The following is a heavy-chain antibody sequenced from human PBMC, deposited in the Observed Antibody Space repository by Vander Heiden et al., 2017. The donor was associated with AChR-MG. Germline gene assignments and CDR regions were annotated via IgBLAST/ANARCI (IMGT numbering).Heavy chain of an antibody. CDR3: ATSTQYDYGWGSYRYPLY. J-gene: IGHJ4*02. CDR2: INHSGST. V-gene: IGHV4-34*01. Sequence: QVQLQQWGAGLLKPSETLSLTCAVYGGSFSGYYWSWIRQPPGKGLEWIGEINHSGSTNYNPSLKRRVTISVDTSKNQFSLKLSSVTAAETAVYYCATSTQYDYGWGSYRYPLYWGQGTLVTVSS. D-gene: IGHD3-16*02. CDR1: GGSFSGYY.